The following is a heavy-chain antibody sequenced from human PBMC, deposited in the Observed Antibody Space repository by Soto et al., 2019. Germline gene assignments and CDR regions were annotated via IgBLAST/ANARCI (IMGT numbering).Heavy chain of an antibody. CDR3: ARERWLQYYYYYYGMDV. CDR1: GFTFSSYW. D-gene: IGHD5-12*01. Sequence: GGSLRLSCAASGFTFSSYWMSWVRQAPGKGLEWVANIKQDGSEKYYVDSVKGRFTISRDNAKNSLYLQMNSLRAEDTAVYYCARERWLQYYYYYYGMDVWGQGTTVTVSS. V-gene: IGHV3-7*01. CDR2: IKQDGSEK. J-gene: IGHJ6*02.